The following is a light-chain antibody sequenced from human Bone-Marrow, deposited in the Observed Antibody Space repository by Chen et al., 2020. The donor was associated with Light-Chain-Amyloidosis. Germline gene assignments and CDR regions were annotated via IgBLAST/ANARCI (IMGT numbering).Light chain of an antibody. CDR1: SGDVGTYNY. J-gene: IGLJ1*01. Sequence: QSALTQPASGSGSPGQSITISCTGTSGDVGTYNYVSWYQQHPGKAPKVMIYAVSNRPSGVSHPFSGSKSGNTSSLTISGLQAEDEADYSCSSFTSSSSSVFGPGTKVTVL. CDR3: SSFTSSSSSV. CDR2: AVS. V-gene: IGLV2-14*01.